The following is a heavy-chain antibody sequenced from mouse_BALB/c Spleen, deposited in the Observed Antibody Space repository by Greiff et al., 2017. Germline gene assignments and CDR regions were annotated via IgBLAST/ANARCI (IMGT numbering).Heavy chain of an antibody. D-gene: IGHD1-1*01. CDR1: GFSLTSYG. V-gene: IGHV2-9*02. CDR2: IWAGGST. Sequence: VMLVESGPGLVAPSQSLSITCTVSGFSLTSYGVHWVRQPPGKGLEWRGVIWAGGSTNYNSALMSRLSISKDNSKSQVFLKMNSLQTDDTAMYYCARDRSSAYWYFDVWGAGTTVTVSS. J-gene: IGHJ1*01. CDR3: ARDRSSAYWYFDV.